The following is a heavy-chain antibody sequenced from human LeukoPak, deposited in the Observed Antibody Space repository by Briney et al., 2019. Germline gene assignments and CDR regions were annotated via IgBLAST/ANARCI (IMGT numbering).Heavy chain of an antibody. CDR3: AKQGVAGIRY. J-gene: IGHJ4*02. CDR2: ISIGGGTT. V-gene: IGHV3-23*01. D-gene: IGHD6-19*01. Sequence: PGGSLRLSCAASGFNFGSSAMSWVRQAPGKGLEWVSAISIGGGTTYYADTVKGRFTIFRDNSKNTLFLQMNSLRADDTAVYYCAKQGVAGIRYWGQGTLVTVSS. CDR1: GFNFGSSA.